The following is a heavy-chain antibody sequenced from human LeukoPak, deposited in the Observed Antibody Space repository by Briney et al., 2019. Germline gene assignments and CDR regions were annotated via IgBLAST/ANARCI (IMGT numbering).Heavy chain of an antibody. J-gene: IGHJ4*02. CDR2: TYPGDSDT. CDR1: GYNFTSYW. Sequence: GESLKISCKGSGYNFTSYWIGWVRQMPGKGPEWMGITYPGDSDTRYSPSFQGQVTISADKSITTAYVQWSSLKASDTAMYYCARAYYGSSGFDYWGQGTLVTVSS. D-gene: IGHD3-10*01. V-gene: IGHV5-51*01. CDR3: ARAYYGSSGFDY.